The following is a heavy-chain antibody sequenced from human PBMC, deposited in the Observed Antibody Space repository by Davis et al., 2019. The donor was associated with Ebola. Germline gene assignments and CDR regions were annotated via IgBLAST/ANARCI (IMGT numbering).Heavy chain of an antibody. CDR3: ARGPRRGYYDSRYAFDI. Sequence: ASVKVSCKASGYTFTSYGISWVRQAPGQGLEWMGWISAYNGNTNYAQKLQGRVTMTTDTSTSTAYMELRSLRSDDTAVYYCARGPRRGYYDSRYAFDIWGQGTMVTVSS. CDR1: GYTFTSYG. D-gene: IGHD3-22*01. CDR2: ISAYNGNT. J-gene: IGHJ3*02. V-gene: IGHV1-18*01.